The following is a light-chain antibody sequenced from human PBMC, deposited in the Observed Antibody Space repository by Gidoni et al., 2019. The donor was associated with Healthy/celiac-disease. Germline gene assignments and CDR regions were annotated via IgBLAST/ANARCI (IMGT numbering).Light chain of an antibody. J-gene: IGKJ2*01. Sequence: IVLTQSPGTLSLSPGERATLSCRASQSVSSSYLAWYQQKPGQAPRLLIYGASSRATGIPDRFSGSGSGTDFTLTISRLEPEDLAVYYCQQYGSSLPYTFGQXTKLEIK. CDR2: GAS. V-gene: IGKV3-20*01. CDR3: QQYGSSLPYT. CDR1: QSVSSSY.